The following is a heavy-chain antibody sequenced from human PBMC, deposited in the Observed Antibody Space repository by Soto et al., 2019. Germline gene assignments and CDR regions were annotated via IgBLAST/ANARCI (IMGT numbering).Heavy chain of an antibody. CDR3: ARGTGWFDP. CDR2: IYHSGST. J-gene: IGHJ5*02. Sequence: SETLSLTCAVSGGSISSGGYSWSWIRQPLGKGLEWIGYIYHSGSTYYNPSLKSRVTISVDRSKNQFSLKLSSVTAADTAVYYCARGTGWFDPWGQGTLVTVPS. CDR1: GGSISSGGYS. V-gene: IGHV4-30-2*01.